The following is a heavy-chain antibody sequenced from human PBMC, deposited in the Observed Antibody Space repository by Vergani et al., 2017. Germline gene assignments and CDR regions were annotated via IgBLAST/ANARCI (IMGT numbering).Heavy chain of an antibody. CDR1: GFTFSNAW. D-gene: IGHD2-15*01. CDR3: TGGTGRSDFDY. J-gene: IGHJ4*02. Sequence: EVQLVESGGGLVKPGGSLRLSCAASGFTFSNAWMSWVRQAPGKGLEWVGRIKGKTDGGTRDFAAPVKGRFSISRDDSKTTVYLQMNSLRTEDTAVYFCTGGTGRSDFDYWGQGTLVTVSS. V-gene: IGHV3-15*01. CDR2: IKGKTDGGTR.